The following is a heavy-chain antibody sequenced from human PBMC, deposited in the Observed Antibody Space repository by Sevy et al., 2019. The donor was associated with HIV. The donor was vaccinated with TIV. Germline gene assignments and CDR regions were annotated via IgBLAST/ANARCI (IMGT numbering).Heavy chain of an antibody. CDR1: AFTFSSYA. J-gene: IGHJ6*03. D-gene: IGHD6-19*01. V-gene: IGHV3-23*01. CDR2: ISGSGGST. CDR3: AKAYSSGWYYYYMDV. Sequence: GGSLRLSCAASAFTFSSYAMSWVRQAPGKGLEWVSAISGSGGSTCYADSVKGRFTISRDNSKNTLYLQMNSLRAEDTAVYYCAKAYSSGWYYYYMDVWGKGTTVTVSS.